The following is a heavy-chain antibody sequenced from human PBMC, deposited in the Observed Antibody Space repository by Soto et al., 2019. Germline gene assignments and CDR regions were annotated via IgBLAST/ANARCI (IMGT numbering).Heavy chain of an antibody. CDR2: FNPILSMS. V-gene: IGHV1-69*02. J-gene: IGHJ4*02. CDR1: GDTFNFYT. Sequence: QVQRVQSGAEVKKPGSSVKVSCKASGDTFNFYTINWVRQAPGLGLEWMGRFNPILSMSNSALRFQGRVTLTADKSTSTAYMVLSSLRSDDTAVYYCATSFGSGYRAFDYWGQGVLVTVSS. D-gene: IGHD3-10*01. CDR3: ATSFGSGYRAFDY.